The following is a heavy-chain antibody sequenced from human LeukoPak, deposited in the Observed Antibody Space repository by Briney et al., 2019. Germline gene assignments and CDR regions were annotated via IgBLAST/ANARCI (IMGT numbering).Heavy chain of an antibody. J-gene: IGHJ4*02. Sequence: SETLSLTCTVSGGSISSSSYYWSWIRQPAGKGLEWIGRIYTSGSTNYNPSLKSRVTISVDTSKNQFSLKLSSVTAADTAVYYCARDRWELLGDYFDYWGQGTLVTVSS. CDR1: GGSISSSSYY. CDR3: ARDRWELLGDYFDY. D-gene: IGHD1-26*01. CDR2: IYTSGST. V-gene: IGHV4-61*02.